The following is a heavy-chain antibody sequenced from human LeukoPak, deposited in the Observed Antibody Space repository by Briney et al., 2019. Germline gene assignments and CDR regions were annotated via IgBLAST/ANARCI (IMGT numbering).Heavy chain of an antibody. CDR2: IISNSGGT. J-gene: IGHJ1*01. CDR1: GYTFTDYY. CDR3: ARGRDCSGGSCYSAEYFQH. Sequence: ASVKVSCKASGYTFTDYYMHWVRQAPGQGLEWMGWIISNSGGTNYAQKFQGRVTMTRDTSISTAYMELTRLRSDDTAVYYCARGRDCSGGSCYSAEYFQHWGQGTLVTVSS. V-gene: IGHV1-2*02. D-gene: IGHD2-15*01.